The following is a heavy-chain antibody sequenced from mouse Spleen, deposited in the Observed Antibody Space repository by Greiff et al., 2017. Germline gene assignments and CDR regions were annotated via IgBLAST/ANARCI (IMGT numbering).Heavy chain of an antibody. V-gene: IGHV7-3*01. CDR1: GFTFTDYY. D-gene: IGHD1-1*01. J-gene: IGHJ3*01. CDR3: ARPITTVVAEGWFAY. CDR2: IRNKANGYTT. Sequence: EVQGVESGGGLVQPGGSLSLSCAASGFTFTDYYMSWVRQPPGKALEWLGFIRNKANGYTTEYSASVKGRFTISRDNSQSILYLQMNALRAEDSATYYCARPITTVVAEGWFAYWGQGTLVTVSA.